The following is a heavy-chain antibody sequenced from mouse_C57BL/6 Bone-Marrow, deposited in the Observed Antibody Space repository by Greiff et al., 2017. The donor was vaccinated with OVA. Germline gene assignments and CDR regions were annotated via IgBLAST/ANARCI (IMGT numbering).Heavy chain of an antibody. CDR1: GFTFSSYG. J-gene: IGHJ1*03. Sequence: EVQLVESGGDLVKPGGSLKLSCAASGFTFSSYGMSWVRQTPDKRLEWVATISSGGSYTYYPDSVKGRFTISRDNAKNTLYLQISSLKSEDTAVYYCARPFTTVVAHYWYFGVWGTGTTVTVSS. CDR2: ISSGGSYT. D-gene: IGHD1-1*01. CDR3: ARPFTTVVAHYWYFGV. V-gene: IGHV5-6*01.